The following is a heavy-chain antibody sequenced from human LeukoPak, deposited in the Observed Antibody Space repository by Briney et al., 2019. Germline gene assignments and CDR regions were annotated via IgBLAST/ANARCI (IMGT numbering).Heavy chain of an antibody. CDR3: AREGDVVADVNWFDP. V-gene: IGHV1-2*02. J-gene: IGHJ5*02. CDR1: GYTFTNYA. D-gene: IGHD2-2*01. Sequence: ASVKVSCKASGYTFTNYAISWVRQAPGQGLEWMGWINPNSGGTNYAQKFQGRVTMTRDTSISTAYMELSRLRSDDTAVYYCAREGDVVADVNWFDPWGQGTLVTVSP. CDR2: INPNSGGT.